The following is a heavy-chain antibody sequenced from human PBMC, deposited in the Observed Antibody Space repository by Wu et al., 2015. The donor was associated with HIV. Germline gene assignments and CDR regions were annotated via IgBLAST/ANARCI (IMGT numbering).Heavy chain of an antibody. V-gene: IGHV1-2*02. CDR2: INPNSGGT. D-gene: IGHD3-10*01. CDR3: VARQRGLSAFDI. Sequence: QVHLTQSGPEVTKPGASMNVSCQASGYTFTSYGIIWVRQAPGQGLEWMGWINPNSGGTNYAQKFQGRVTMTRDTSISTAYMELSRLRSDDTAVYYCVARQRGLSAFDIWGQGTMVTVSS. J-gene: IGHJ3*02. CDR1: GYTFTSYG.